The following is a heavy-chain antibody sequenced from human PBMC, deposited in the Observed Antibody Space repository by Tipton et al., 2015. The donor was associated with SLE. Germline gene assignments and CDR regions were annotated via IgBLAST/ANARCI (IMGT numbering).Heavy chain of an antibody. J-gene: IGHJ4*02. Sequence: TLSLTCTVSDGSISDYYWTWIRQPAGEGLEWIGRIYASGSTNYNPSLKSRVTISEDTSRNQFSLKLSSVTAADTAVYYCARYSSSWPFDYWGQGTLVTVSS. CDR3: ARYSSSWPFDY. CDR1: DGSISDYY. D-gene: IGHD6-13*01. CDR2: IYASGST. V-gene: IGHV4-4*07.